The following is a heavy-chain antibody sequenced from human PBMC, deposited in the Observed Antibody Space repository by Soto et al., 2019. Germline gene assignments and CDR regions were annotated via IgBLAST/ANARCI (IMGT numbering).Heavy chain of an antibody. D-gene: IGHD3-22*01. V-gene: IGHV1-18*01. Sequence: QVNLVQSGAEVKKPGASVKVSCKASGYTFSNYALTWVRRAPGQGLEWMGWISAHSGDTNYAQKFQGRVTMTTDTSTSTAYLELRGLSSDDTAVYYCARAITIMVVAPADWGQGTLVTVSS. CDR3: ARAITIMVVAPAD. CDR2: ISAHSGDT. J-gene: IGHJ4*02. CDR1: GYTFSNYA.